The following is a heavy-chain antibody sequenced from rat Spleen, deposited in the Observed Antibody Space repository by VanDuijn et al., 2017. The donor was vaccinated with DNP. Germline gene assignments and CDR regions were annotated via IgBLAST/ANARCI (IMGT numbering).Heavy chain of an antibody. CDR3: ARSDFSDDSYYYGYFDY. CDR2: MWYDGDT. CDR1: GFSLTSYS. D-gene: IGHD1-12*02. Sequence: QVQLKESGPGLVQPSETLSLTCTVSGFSLTSYSVSWVRQPSGKGPEWMGRMWYDGDTAYNSALRSRLSISRDTSESQVFLKMNSLQTEDTAMYFCARSDFSDDSYYYGYFDYWGQGVMVTVSS. J-gene: IGHJ2*01. V-gene: IGHV2S18*01.